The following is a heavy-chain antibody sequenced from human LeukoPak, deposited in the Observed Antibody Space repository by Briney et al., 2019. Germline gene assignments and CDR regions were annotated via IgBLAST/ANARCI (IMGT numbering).Heavy chain of an antibody. D-gene: IGHD2-15*01. CDR2: INPNSGGT. CDR1: GYTFTRYY. Sequence: GASVKVSCKAAGYTFTRYYMFWVRQAPAQGRDWMGRINPNSGGTNYAQKCQGRVTMTRDTSISTAYMELSRLRSDDTAVYYCARGYCSGGSCYSVENWFDPWGQGTLVTVSS. J-gene: IGHJ5*02. V-gene: IGHV1-2*06. CDR3: ARGYCSGGSCYSVENWFDP.